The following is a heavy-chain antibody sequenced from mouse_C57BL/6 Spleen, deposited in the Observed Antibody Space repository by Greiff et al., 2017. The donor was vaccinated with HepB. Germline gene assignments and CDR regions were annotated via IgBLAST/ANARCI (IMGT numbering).Heavy chain of an antibody. CDR2: IDPNSGGT. D-gene: IGHD2-5*01. CDR3: ARGGAISNYDWYFDV. Sequence: QVQLQQPGAELVKPGASVKLSCKASGYTFTSYWMHWVKQRPGRGLEWIGRIDPNSGGTKYNEKFKSKATLTVDKPSSTAYMQLSSLTSEDSAVYYSARGGAISNYDWYFDVWGTGTTVTVSS. CDR1: GYTFTSYW. V-gene: IGHV1-72*01. J-gene: IGHJ1*03.